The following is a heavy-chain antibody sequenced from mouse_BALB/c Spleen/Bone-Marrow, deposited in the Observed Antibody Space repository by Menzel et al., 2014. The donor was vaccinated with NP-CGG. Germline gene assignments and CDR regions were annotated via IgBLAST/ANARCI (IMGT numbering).Heavy chain of an antibody. V-gene: IGHV1-7*01. CDR1: GYTFSSYW. CDR3: ARSPHYYDLDY. D-gene: IGHD1-2*01. CDR2: INPSTGYT. J-gene: IGHJ2*01. Sequence: VHLVESGAELAKPGASVKMSCKASGYTFSSYWMHWVKQRPGQGLEWIGYINPSTGYTEYNQKFKDKATLTADKSSCTAYMQLSSLTSEDSAVYYCARSPHYYDLDYWGQGTTLTVSS.